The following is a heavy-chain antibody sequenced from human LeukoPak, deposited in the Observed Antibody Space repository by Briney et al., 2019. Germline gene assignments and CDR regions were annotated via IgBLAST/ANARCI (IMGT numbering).Heavy chain of an antibody. J-gene: IGHJ4*02. D-gene: IGHD2-2*01. CDR2: IWYDGSNK. CDR3: ATGYYRYQLDY. CDR1: GFTFSSYG. V-gene: IGHV3-33*01. Sequence: GGSLRLSCAASGFTFSSYGMHWVRQAPGKGLEWVAVIWYDGSNKYYADSVKGRFTISRDNSKNTLYLQMNSLRAEDTAVHYCATGYYRYQLDYWGQGTLVTVSS.